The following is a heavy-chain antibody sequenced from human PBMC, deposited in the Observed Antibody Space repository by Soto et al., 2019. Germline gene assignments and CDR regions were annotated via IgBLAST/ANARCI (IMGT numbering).Heavy chain of an antibody. CDR3: ASSAMDHYYYGMDV. Sequence: QVQLVQSGAEVKKPGSSVKVSCKSSGGTFSSYAISWVRQAPGQGLEWMGGIIPISGTADYAQKFQGRVTITADESTSTAYMELSSLRSEDTAVYYCASSAMDHYYYGMDVWGQGTTVTVSS. D-gene: IGHD5-18*01. CDR1: GGTFSSYA. V-gene: IGHV1-69*12. J-gene: IGHJ6*02. CDR2: IIPISGTA.